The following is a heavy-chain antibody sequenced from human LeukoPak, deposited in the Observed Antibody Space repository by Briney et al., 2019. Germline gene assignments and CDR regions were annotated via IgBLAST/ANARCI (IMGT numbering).Heavy chain of an antibody. Sequence: PSETLSLTCAVYGGSFSGYYWSWLRQPPGKGVEWIGEINHSGSTNYNPSLKSRVTISVDTSKNQFSLTLSSVTAADTAVYYCARRRDIVVVPAARHNWFDPWGRGTLVTVSS. CDR2: INHSGST. D-gene: IGHD2-2*01. J-gene: IGHJ5*02. CDR3: ARRRDIVVVPAARHNWFDP. V-gene: IGHV4-34*01. CDR1: GGSFSGYY.